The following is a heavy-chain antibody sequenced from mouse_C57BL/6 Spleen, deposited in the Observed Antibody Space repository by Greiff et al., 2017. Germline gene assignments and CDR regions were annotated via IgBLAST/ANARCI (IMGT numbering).Heavy chain of an antibody. V-gene: IGHV14-2*01. CDR3: ARFDYAWCAY. D-gene: IGHD2-4*01. Sequence: VQLQQSGAELVKPGASVKLSCTASGFNIKDYYMNWVKQRTEQGLEWIGRIDPEAGETKYAPKFQGKATITADPSSNTAYRQLSILTSEDTAVYYCARFDYAWCAYWGQGTLVTVSA. CDR2: IDPEAGET. CDR1: GFNIKDYY. J-gene: IGHJ3*01.